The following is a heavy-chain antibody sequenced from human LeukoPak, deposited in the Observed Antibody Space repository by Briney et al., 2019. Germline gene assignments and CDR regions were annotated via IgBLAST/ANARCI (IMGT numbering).Heavy chain of an antibody. Sequence: ASVKVSCKASGYAFTTYAISWVRQAPGQGLEWMGWISTYNGNTNYAQKFQGRVTLTTDTSTRTAYMDLRSLRSDDTAVYHCARVALGSWYFDLWGRGTLVTVSS. CDR3: ARVALGSWYFDL. D-gene: IGHD2-15*01. CDR2: ISTYNGNT. J-gene: IGHJ2*01. V-gene: IGHV1-18*01. CDR1: GYAFTTYA.